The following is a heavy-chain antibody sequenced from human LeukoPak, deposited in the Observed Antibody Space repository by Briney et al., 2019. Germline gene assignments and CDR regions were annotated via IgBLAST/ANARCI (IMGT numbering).Heavy chain of an antibody. CDR1: GGSISTYY. D-gene: IGHD2-2*01. V-gene: IGHV4-59*01. J-gene: IGHJ5*02. CDR3: ARDLCTWAYWTSSTSCHNWFDP. Sequence: SETLSLTCSVSGGSISTYYWSWIRQPPGKGLEWIGYIYYSGSTNYNPSLKSRVTISVDTSKNQFSLKLTSVTAADTAVYYCARDLCTWAYWTSSTSCHNWFDPWGQGTLVTVSS. CDR2: IYYSGST.